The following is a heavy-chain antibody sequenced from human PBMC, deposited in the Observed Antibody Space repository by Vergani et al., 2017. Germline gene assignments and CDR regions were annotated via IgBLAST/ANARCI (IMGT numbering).Heavy chain of an antibody. Sequence: QVQLQQWGGGLLKPSETLSLTCVVNGGSFTSYHWTWIRQSPGEGLEWVGDIDHTGRPDNNPSLKSRLTMSVDKSQNQYSLTLNSVTATDTAIYFFARVNTETNGHLYYYYCMDVWGQGTAVTVS. J-gene: IGHJ6*02. D-gene: IGHD4-11*01. CDR2: IDHTGRP. CDR3: ARVNTETNGHLYYYYCMDV. CDR1: GGSFTSYH. V-gene: IGHV4-34*01.